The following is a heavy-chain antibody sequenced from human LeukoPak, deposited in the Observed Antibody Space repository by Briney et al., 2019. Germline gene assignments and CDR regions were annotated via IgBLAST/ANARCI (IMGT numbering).Heavy chain of an antibody. Sequence: PGGSLRLSCAASGFTFNSYVMHWVRQAPGKGPEWVAVIEYDENRKFYEDSAKGRFTVSRDNSKNMLYLQMNSLTTEDTAVYYCARGYGANSDYHLKYWGQGTLVTVSS. CDR3: ARGYGANSDYHLKY. CDR1: GFTFNSYV. V-gene: IGHV3-30*03. J-gene: IGHJ4*02. D-gene: IGHD4-11*01. CDR2: IEYDENRK.